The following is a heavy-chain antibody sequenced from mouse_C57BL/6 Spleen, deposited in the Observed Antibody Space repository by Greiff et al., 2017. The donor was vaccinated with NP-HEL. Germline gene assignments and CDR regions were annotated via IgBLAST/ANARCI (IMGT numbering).Heavy chain of an antibody. V-gene: IGHV14-3*01. Sequence: VQLKQSVAELVRPGASVKLSCTASGFNIKNTYMHWVKQRPEQGLEWIGRIDPANGNTKYAPKFQGKATITADTSSNTAYLQLSSLTSEDTAIYYCARGPHYYGSSYGYFDVWGTGTTVTVSS. CDR1: GFNIKNTY. CDR3: ARGPHYYGSSYGYFDV. D-gene: IGHD1-1*01. CDR2: IDPANGNT. J-gene: IGHJ1*03.